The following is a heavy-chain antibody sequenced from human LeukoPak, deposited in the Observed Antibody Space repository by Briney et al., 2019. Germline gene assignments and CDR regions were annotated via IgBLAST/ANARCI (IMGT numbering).Heavy chain of an antibody. J-gene: IGHJ6*03. D-gene: IGHD3-10*01. CDR1: GGSFSGYY. Sequence: PSETLSLTCAVYGGSFSGYYWSWIRQPPGKGLEWIGEINHSGSTNYNPSLKSRVTISVDTSKNQFSLKLSSVTAADTAVYYCARRHGFGEAHYYYYMDVWGKGTTVTVSS. CDR2: INHSGST. CDR3: ARRHGFGEAHYYYYMDV. V-gene: IGHV4-34*01.